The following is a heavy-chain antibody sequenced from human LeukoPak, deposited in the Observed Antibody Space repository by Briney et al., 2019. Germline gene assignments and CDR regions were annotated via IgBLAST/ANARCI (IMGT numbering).Heavy chain of an antibody. CDR1: GYTFTSYG. Sequence: ASVKVSCKASGYTFTSYGISWVRQAPGQGLEWMGWISAYNGNANYAQKLQGRVTMTTDTSTSTAYMELRSLRSDDTAVYYCARDYGSGSYYNSAYWGQGTLVTVSS. J-gene: IGHJ4*02. CDR2: ISAYNGNA. CDR3: ARDYGSGSYYNSAY. V-gene: IGHV1-18*01. D-gene: IGHD3-10*01.